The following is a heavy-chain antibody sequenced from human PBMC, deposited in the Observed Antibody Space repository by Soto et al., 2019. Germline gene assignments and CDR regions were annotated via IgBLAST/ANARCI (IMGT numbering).Heavy chain of an antibody. Sequence: PSETLSLTCAVSGGSISSGGYTWSWIRQPPGKGLEWIGYIYQSGSTYYNPSLKSRVTISVDRSRNQFSLKLSSVTAADTAVYFCATQSYSNSGAYYYYAMDVWGQGTTVTVSS. J-gene: IGHJ6*02. V-gene: IGHV4-30-2*01. D-gene: IGHD4-4*01. CDR2: IYQSGST. CDR1: GGSISSGGYT. CDR3: ATQSYSNSGAYYYYAMDV.